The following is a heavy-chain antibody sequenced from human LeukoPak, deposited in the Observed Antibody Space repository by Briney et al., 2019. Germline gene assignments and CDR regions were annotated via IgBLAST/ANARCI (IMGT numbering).Heavy chain of an antibody. CDR3: ARLLPDRCSCFDD. V-gene: IGHV4-38-2*01. CDR2: IYHSGST. Sequence: PSETLSLTCAVSGYSISSGYYWGWIRQPPGKGLEWIGSIYHSGSTYYNPSLKSRVTISVDTSKNQFSLKLRSVTAANTAVYYCARLLPDRCSCFDDWGQGTLVTVSS. CDR1: GYSISSGYY. J-gene: IGHJ4*02. D-gene: IGHD2-15*01.